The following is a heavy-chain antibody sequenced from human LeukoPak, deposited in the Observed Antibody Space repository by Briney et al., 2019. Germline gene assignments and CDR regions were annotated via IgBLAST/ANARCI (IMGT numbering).Heavy chain of an antibody. CDR1: GFTLSNYG. CDR3: ARSFYYSQEHDAFDI. V-gene: IGHV3-33*01. D-gene: IGHD2/OR15-2a*01. Sequence: GGSLRLSCAASGFTLSNYGMHWVRQAPGKGLEWVAVIWYDGSDKYYADSVKGRFTISRDNSKNTLYVQMNSLRVEDTAVYHCARSFYYSQEHDAFDIWGQGTMVTVSS. J-gene: IGHJ3*02. CDR2: IWYDGSDK.